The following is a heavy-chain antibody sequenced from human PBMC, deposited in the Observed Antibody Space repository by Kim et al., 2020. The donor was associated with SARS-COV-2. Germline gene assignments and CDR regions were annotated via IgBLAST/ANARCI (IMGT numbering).Heavy chain of an antibody. CDR1: GFTFSNAW. Sequence: GGSLRLSCAASGFTFSNAWMSWVRQAPGKGLEWVGRIKSKTDGGTTDYAAPVKGRFTISRDDSKNTLYLQMNSLKTEDTAVYYCTTDAGWELLLDDYWGQGTLVTVSS. CDR3: TTDAGWELLLDDY. CDR2: IKSKTDGGTT. J-gene: IGHJ4*02. V-gene: IGHV3-15*01. D-gene: IGHD1-26*01.